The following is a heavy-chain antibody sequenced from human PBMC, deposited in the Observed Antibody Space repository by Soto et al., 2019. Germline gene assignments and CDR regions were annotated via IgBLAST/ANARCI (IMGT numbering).Heavy chain of an antibody. CDR3: AKDGSSSSWYAEYFQH. V-gene: IGHV3-30*18. CDR1: GFTFSSYG. J-gene: IGHJ1*01. D-gene: IGHD6-13*01. Sequence: GGSLRLSCAASGFTFSSYGMHWVRQAPGKGLEWVAVISYDGSNKYYADSVKGRFTISRDNSKNTLYLQMNSLRAEDTAVYYCAKDGSSSSWYAEYFQHWGQGTLVTVSS. CDR2: ISYDGSNK.